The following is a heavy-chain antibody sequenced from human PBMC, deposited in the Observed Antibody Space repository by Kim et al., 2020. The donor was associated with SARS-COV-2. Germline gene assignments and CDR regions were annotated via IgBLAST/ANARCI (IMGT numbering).Heavy chain of an antibody. D-gene: IGHD2-2*01. CDR1: GGTFSSYA. CDR2: IIPIFGTA. CDR3: ARGKGYCSSTSCYNWFDP. Sequence: SVKVSCKASGGTFSSYAISWVRQAPGQGLEWMGGIIPIFGTANYAQKFQGRVTITADESTSTAYMELSSLRSEDTAVYYCARGKGYCSSTSCYNWFDPWGQGTLVTVSS. V-gene: IGHV1-69*13. J-gene: IGHJ5*02.